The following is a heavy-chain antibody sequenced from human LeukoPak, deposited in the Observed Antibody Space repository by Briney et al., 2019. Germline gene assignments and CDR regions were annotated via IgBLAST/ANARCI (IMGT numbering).Heavy chain of an antibody. D-gene: IGHD3-10*01. V-gene: IGHV4-59*13. Sequence: SETLSLTCTVSGGSISSYYWSWIRQPPGKGLEWIGYIYYSGSTNYNPSLKSRVTISVDTSKNQFSLKLSSVTAADTAVYYCARGGARSVIPTYFDYWGQGTLVTVSS. CDR1: GGSISSYY. J-gene: IGHJ4*02. CDR3: ARGGARSVIPTYFDY. CDR2: IYYSGST.